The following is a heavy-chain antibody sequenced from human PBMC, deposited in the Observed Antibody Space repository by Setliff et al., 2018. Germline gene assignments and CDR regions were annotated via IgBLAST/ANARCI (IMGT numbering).Heavy chain of an antibody. CDR2: IYTSGST. CDR3: ARTYNFWSGYFDY. V-gene: IGHV4-59*10. D-gene: IGHD3-3*01. Sequence: PSETLSLTCAVYGGSFSGYYWSWIRQPAGKGLEWIGRIYTSGSTNYNPSLKSRVTISVDTSKNQFSLKLSSVTAADTAVYYCARTYNFWSGYFDYWGQGTLVTVSS. J-gene: IGHJ4*02. CDR1: GGSFSGYY.